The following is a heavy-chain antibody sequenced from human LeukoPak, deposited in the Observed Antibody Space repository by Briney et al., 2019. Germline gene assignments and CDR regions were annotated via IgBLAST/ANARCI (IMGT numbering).Heavy chain of an antibody. CDR1: GFTFSSHS. V-gene: IGHV3-48*01. Sequence: GGSLRLFCAASGFTFSSHSMSWVRQAPGRGLEWVSFISDDTYNIYYADSVRGRFTVSRDNARNSLYLQMNSLRAEDTALYYCARHTRASQYYFDYWGQGTLATVSS. J-gene: IGHJ4*02. CDR3: ARHTRASQYYFDY. CDR2: ISDDTYNI. D-gene: IGHD3-3*01.